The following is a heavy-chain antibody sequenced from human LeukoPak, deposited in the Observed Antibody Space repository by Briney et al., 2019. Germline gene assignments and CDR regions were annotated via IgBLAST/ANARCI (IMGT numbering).Heavy chain of an antibody. CDR2: IYHSGGT. Sequence: SETLSLTCAVSGGSISSYFWSLIRQPPGKGLEWIGYIYHSGGTHYNPSLKSRVTISVDTSKNQFSLKVSSVTAADTAVYYCARVGSGWFWYMDVWGKGTTVTVSS. J-gene: IGHJ6*03. CDR3: ARVGSGWFWYMDV. CDR1: GGSISSYF. V-gene: IGHV4-59*12. D-gene: IGHD6-19*01.